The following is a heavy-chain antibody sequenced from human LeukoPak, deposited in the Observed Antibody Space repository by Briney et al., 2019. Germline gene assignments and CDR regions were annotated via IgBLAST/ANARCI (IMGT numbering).Heavy chain of an antibody. CDR2: ISVNVNTT. J-gene: IGHJ4*02. Sequence: PRGSLRLSCTASGFALGSFAMHWVRQGAGKRLEYISAISVNVNTTSYDTSVKGRFVISRDNSRNKFYLQMVMLGPEDTPMYSGVRGGASGIDYWGRGARVTV. D-gene: IGHD3-10*02. CDR1: GFALGSFA. CDR3: VRGGASGIDY. V-gene: IGHV3-64*01.